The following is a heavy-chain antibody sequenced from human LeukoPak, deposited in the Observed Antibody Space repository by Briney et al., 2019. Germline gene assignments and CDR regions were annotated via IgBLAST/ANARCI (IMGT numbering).Heavy chain of an antibody. CDR3: GKRYYESSGYRHFDY. D-gene: IGHD3-22*01. CDR2: ISGSGGST. V-gene: IGHV3-23*01. J-gene: IGHJ4*02. Sequence: PGGSLRLSCAASGFAFSSCAMSWVRQAPGKGLEWVSTISGSGGSTYHADSVKGRFTISRDNSKNTLYLQMNSLRAEDTAVYYCGKRYYESSGYRHFDYWGQGTLVTVSS. CDR1: GFAFSSCA.